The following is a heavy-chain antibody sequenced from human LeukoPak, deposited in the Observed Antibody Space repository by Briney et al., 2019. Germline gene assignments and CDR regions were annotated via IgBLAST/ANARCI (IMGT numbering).Heavy chain of an antibody. CDR2: IYYSGST. CDR3: ARDQYYYYYMDV. J-gene: IGHJ6*03. V-gene: IGHV4-59*12. CDR1: GGSISSYF. Sequence: SETLSLTCTVSGGSISSYFWTWIRQPPGKGLEWIGYIYYSGSTNYNPSLKSRVTISVDTSKNQFSLKLSSVTAADTAVYYCARDQYYYYYMDVWGKGTTVTISS.